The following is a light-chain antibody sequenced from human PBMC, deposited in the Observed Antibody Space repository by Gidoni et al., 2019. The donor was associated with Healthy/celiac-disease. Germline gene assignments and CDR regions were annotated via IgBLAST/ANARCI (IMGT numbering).Light chain of an antibody. V-gene: IGKV1-39*01. Sequence: DIQMTQSPSSLSASVGDRVTITCRASQSISSYLNWYQQKPGKAPKLLIYAASSLQSGVPSRFSGSGSRTDFTLTISSLQPEDFATYYCQQSYSTPWMFXQXTKVEIK. CDR2: AAS. J-gene: IGKJ1*01. CDR1: QSISSY. CDR3: QQSYSTPWM.